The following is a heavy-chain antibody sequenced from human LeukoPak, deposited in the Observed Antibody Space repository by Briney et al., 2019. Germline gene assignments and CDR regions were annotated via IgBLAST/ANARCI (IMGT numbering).Heavy chain of an antibody. D-gene: IGHD3-3*02. Sequence: GGSLRLSCAASGFTFSTYAVTWVRQAPGKGLEWVSTISGSGDSTYYADSVKGRFTISRDNAKNSLYLQMNSLRAEDTAVYYCARGDILPHWGQGTLVTVSS. V-gene: IGHV3-23*01. CDR2: ISGSGDST. CDR1: GFTFSTYA. J-gene: IGHJ4*02. CDR3: ARGDILPH.